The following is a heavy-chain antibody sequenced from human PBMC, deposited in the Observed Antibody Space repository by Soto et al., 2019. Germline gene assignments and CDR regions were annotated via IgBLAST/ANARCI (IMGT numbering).Heavy chain of an antibody. D-gene: IGHD6-19*01. Sequence: QVQLVQSGAEVKKPGSSVKVSCKASGGTFSSYTISWVRQAPGQGLEWMGRIIPILGIANYAQKFQGRVTSTADKSMSTAYMELSTLRSEDTAVYYCARDIAVAGTRGGYWGQGTLVTVSS. CDR3: ARDIAVAGTRGGY. CDR2: IIPILGIA. V-gene: IGHV1-69*08. J-gene: IGHJ4*02. CDR1: GGTFSSYT.